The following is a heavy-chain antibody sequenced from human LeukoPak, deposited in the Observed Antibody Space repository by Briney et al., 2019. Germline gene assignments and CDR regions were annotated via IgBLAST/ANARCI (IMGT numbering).Heavy chain of an antibody. CDR3: AKSKRNAFDI. Sequence: PGGSLRLSCAASGFTFSSYSMNWVRQAPGKGLEWVSYISRDSSTVYLADSVKGRFTISRDNAKNSLFLQMNSLRAEDTAVYYCAKSKRNAFDIWGQGTMVTVSS. V-gene: IGHV3-48*01. CDR1: GFTFSSYS. D-gene: IGHD5/OR15-5a*01. J-gene: IGHJ3*02. CDR2: ISRDSSTV.